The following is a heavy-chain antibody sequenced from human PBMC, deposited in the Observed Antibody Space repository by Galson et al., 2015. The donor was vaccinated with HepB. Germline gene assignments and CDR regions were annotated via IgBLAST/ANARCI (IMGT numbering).Heavy chain of an antibody. CDR1: GFTFRNHG. V-gene: IGHV3-33*01. D-gene: IGHD3-16*01. CDR3: ARDWGWPRGAFDI. J-gene: IGHJ3*02. Sequence: SLRLSCAASGFTFRNHGMHWVRQAPGKGLGWVAVIWYDGSDKYYADSVRGRFTISRDNSKNMLYLQMNSLRAEDTAVYFCARDWGWPRGAFDIWGQGTMVTVSS. CDR2: IWYDGSDK.